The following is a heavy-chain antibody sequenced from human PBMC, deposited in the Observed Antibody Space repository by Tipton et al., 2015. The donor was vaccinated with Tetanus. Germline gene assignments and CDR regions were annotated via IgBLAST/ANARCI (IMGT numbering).Heavy chain of an antibody. Sequence: SLRLSCAASGFTFSSYGMHWVRQAPGKGLEWVAVIWYDGSNKYYADSVKGRFTISRDNSKNTLYLQMNSLRAEDTAVYYCAKGGAMTTVTGPDYYYGMDVWGQGTTVTVSS. J-gene: IGHJ6*02. CDR2: IWYDGSNK. CDR1: GFTFSSYG. V-gene: IGHV3-33*06. D-gene: IGHD4-11*01. CDR3: AKGGAMTTVTGPDYYYGMDV.